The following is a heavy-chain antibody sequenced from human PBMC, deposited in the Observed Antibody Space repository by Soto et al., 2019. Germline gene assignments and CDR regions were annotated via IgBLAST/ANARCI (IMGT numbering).Heavy chain of an antibody. CDR2: IIPIFGTA. J-gene: IGHJ4*02. CDR3: ARSPPSHYDSSGYYYSTFWFDY. Sequence: GASVKVSCKASGGTFSSYAISWVRQAPGQGLEWMGGIIPIFGTANYAQKFQGRVTITADESTSTAYMELSSLRSEDTAVYYCARSPPSHYDSSGYYYSTFWFDYWGQGTRVTVSS. D-gene: IGHD3-22*01. CDR1: GGTFSSYA. V-gene: IGHV1-69*13.